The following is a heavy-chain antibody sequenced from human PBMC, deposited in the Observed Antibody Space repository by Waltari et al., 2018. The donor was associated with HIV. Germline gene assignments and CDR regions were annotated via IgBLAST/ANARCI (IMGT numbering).Heavy chain of an antibody. D-gene: IGHD3-10*01. Sequence: EVRLVQSGAQVKRPGDFLKISCKTSGYTFTSYWVDWVGQTAGKGLVWIGVMYPHTERAQYNPSFHGRGGISVDWSSRTTYLEWRSLTELDTGIYFCARRPDYGGDWFDSWGQGTVVNV. J-gene: IGHJ5*01. CDR1: GYTFTSYW. CDR3: ARRPDYGGDWFDS. V-gene: IGHV5-51*03. CDR2: MYPHTERA.